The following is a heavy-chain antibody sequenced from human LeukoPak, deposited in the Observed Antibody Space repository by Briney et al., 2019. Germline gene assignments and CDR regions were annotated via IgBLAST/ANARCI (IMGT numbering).Heavy chain of an antibody. J-gene: IGHJ6*03. CDR2: MNPNSGNT. Sequence: GASVKVSCTASGYTFTSFDINWVRQATGQGLEWMGWMNPNSGNTGYAQKFQGRVTMTRNTSISTAYMELSSLRSEDTAVYYCARVLNYYYYMDVWGKGTTVTISS. V-gene: IGHV1-8*01. CDR3: ARVLNYYYYMDV. CDR1: GYTFTSFD.